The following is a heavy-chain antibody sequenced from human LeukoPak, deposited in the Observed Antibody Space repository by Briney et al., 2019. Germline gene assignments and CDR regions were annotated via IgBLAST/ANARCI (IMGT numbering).Heavy chain of an antibody. Sequence: GGSLRLSCAASGLIVGSNYMTWVRQAPGKGLEWVSVIYSGGSIYYADSVKGRFTISRDNSRNTLYLQMNSLRAEDTAVYYCARALNGFDIWGPGTLVTVSS. V-gene: IGHV3-53*01. J-gene: IGHJ3*02. CDR3: ARALNGFDI. CDR1: GLIVGSNY. CDR2: IYSGGSI.